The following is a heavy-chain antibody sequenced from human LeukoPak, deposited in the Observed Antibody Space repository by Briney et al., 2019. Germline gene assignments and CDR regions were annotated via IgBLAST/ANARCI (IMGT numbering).Heavy chain of an antibody. CDR1: GFTFSSYW. V-gene: IGHV3-74*01. D-gene: IGHD1-26*01. J-gene: IGHJ3*02. Sequence: GGSLRLSCAASGFTFSSYWMHWVCQAPGKGLVWVSRINSDGSGTSYADSVKGRFTISRDNAKNTLYLQMNSLRVEDTAVYYCARGGSPPEAPGDAFDIWGQGTMVTVSS. CDR3: ARGGSPPEAPGDAFDI. CDR2: INSDGSGT.